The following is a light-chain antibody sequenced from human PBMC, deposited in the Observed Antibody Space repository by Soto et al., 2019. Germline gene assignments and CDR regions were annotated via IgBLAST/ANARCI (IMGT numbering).Light chain of an antibody. V-gene: IGKV3-20*01. J-gene: IGKJ3*01. CDR2: GAS. CDR1: QSVNNNY. CDR3: QQYGSSYT. Sequence: EIVLTQSPGTLSLSPGERATLSCRASQSVNNNYLAWYQQKPGQPPRLLIYGASSKAIGIPNRISGGGSGTDFTLTISRLEPEDFAVYYCQQYGSSYTFGPGTKVYIK.